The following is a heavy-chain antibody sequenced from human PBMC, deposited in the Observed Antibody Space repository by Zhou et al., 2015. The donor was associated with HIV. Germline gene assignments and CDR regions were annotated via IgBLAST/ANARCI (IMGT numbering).Heavy chain of an antibody. J-gene: IGHJ4*02. CDR1: GGSFSSFA. D-gene: IGHD1-1*01. V-gene: IGHV1-69*06. CDR3: AGHFLSDTRIRSRPWT. Sequence: QVQLVQSGAEVQKPGSSVKVSCKASGGSFSSFAINWVRQAPGQGLEWMGLLIPVIGAPNYAPKFQGRVSLTADKSTGTAYMELSSLRSDDTAVYYCAGHFLSDTRIRSRPWTWAQGTLVTVSS. CDR2: LIPVIGAP.